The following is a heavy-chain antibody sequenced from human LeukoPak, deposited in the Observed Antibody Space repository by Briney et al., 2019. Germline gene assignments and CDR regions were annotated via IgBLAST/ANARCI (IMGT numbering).Heavy chain of an antibody. Sequence: PAETLSLTCTVSGASISSRSYNWGWVRQPKGKGLEWIGSIYYIARTYYNPSLTSRVTISVATSTNQFSLKLSSVTAADTSVYYCASYYDSIGYKLWYFDLWGRGTLVTVSS. CDR3: ASYYDSIGYKLWYFDL. CDR1: GASISSRSYN. CDR2: IYYIART. V-gene: IGHV4-39*07. D-gene: IGHD3-22*01. J-gene: IGHJ2*01.